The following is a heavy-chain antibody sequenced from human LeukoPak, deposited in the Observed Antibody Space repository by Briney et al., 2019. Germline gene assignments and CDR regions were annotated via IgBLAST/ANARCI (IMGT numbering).Heavy chain of an antibody. V-gene: IGHV3-21*01. CDR2: ISATSNYI. CDR1: GFTFSSYS. Sequence: GGSLRLSCAATGFTFSSYSMNWVRQAPGKGLEWVSSISATSNYIYYADSVKGRFTISRDNAKNSLYLQMNSLRAEDTAVYYCARDLATKYYFDFWGQGTLVTVSS. D-gene: IGHD1-14*01. J-gene: IGHJ4*02. CDR3: ARDLATKYYFDF.